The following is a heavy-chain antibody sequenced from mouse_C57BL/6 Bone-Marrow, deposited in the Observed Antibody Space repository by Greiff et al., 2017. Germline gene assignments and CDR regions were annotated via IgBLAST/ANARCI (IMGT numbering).Heavy chain of an antibody. Sequence: VKLVESGPGLVQPSQSLSITCTVSGFSLTSYGVHWVRQSPGKGLEWLGVIWSGGSTDYNAAFISRLSISKDNSKSQVFFKMNSLQADDTAIYYCARSGPWFAYWGQGTLGTVSA. CDR1: GFSLTSYG. J-gene: IGHJ3*01. V-gene: IGHV2-2*01. CDR3: ARSGPWFAY. CDR2: IWSGGST.